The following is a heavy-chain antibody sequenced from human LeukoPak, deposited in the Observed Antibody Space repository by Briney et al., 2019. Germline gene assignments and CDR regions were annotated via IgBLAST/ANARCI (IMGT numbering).Heavy chain of an antibody. CDR1: GFTFSSYG. CDR2: ISYDGSNK. Sequence: PGRSLRLSCAASGFTFSSYGMHWVRQAPGKGLEWVAVISYDGSNKYYADSVKGRFTISRDNSKNTLYLQMNSLRAEDTTVYCCAKGKVRGPYYYYGMDVWGKGTTVTVSS. D-gene: IGHD3-10*01. CDR3: AKGKVRGPYYYYGMDV. J-gene: IGHJ6*04. V-gene: IGHV3-30*18.